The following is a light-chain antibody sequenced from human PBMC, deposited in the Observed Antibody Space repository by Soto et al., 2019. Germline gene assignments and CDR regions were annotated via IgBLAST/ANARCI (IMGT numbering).Light chain of an antibody. V-gene: IGLV2-14*01. J-gene: IGLJ3*02. Sequence: QSVLTQPTSVSGSPGQSITISCTATSSDVGSYDFVSWFQQHPGKAPKLIIYEVTNRPSGVSYRFSGSKSGNTASLTISGLQAEDEADYYCSSFTTTNTWVFGGGTKVTVL. CDR3: SSFTTTNTWV. CDR1: SSDVGSYDF. CDR2: EVT.